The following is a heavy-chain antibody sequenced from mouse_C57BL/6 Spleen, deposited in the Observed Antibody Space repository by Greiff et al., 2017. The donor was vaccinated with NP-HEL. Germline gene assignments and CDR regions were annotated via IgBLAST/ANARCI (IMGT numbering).Heavy chain of an antibody. CDR3: APGHYGSSYEEGYFDY. J-gene: IGHJ2*01. CDR1: GYTFTSYW. CDR2: INPSNGGT. Sequence: QVQLQQPGTELVKPGASVKLSCKASGYTFTSYWMHWVKQRPGQGLEWIGNINPSNGGTNYNEKFKSKATLTVDKSSSTAYMQLSSLTSEDSAVYYCAPGHYGSSYEEGYFDYWGQGTTLTVSS. D-gene: IGHD1-1*01. V-gene: IGHV1-53*01.